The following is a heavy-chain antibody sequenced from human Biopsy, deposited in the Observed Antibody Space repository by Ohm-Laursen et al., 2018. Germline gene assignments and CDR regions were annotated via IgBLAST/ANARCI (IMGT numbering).Heavy chain of an antibody. CDR1: GYTFSGYY. V-gene: IGHV1-2*02. D-gene: IGHD2-2*01. J-gene: IGHJ6*01. CDR3: ASSSYCGRTTCYQNYGMDV. Sequence: GATVKISCKASGYTFSGYYMHWVRQAPGQGLEWMGWINPDSGVTDYAQKFQGRVTMTRDTSISTAYMELSRLGSDDTAVYYCASSSYCGRTTCYQNYGMDVWGQGTTVTVSS. CDR2: INPDSGVT.